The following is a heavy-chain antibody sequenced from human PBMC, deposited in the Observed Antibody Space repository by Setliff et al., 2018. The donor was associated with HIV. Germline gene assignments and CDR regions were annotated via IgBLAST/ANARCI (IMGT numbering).Heavy chain of an antibody. CDR1: GFTFNNAW. J-gene: IGHJ4*02. V-gene: IGHV3-15*01. CDR2: IKSKTDGGTT. CDR3: TRSYYH. D-gene: IGHD3-10*01. Sequence: PGGSLRLSCAASGFTFNNAWMTWVRQAPGKGLEWVGHIKSKTDGGTTDYAATVKGRFTISRDDSKRMVYLEMNSLTSEDTAVYFCTRSYYHWGQGTRVTVSS.